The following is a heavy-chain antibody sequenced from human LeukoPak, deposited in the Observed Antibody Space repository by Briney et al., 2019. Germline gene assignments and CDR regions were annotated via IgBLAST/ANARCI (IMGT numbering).Heavy chain of an antibody. J-gene: IGHJ4*02. CDR3: ARGGAVSKAASAPDY. Sequence: GGSLRLSCEVSGFSVSTSRMSWVRQAPGKGLEWVSVIYDGGTTQYADSVKGRFTISRDNSKNTLYFLMNSLRAEDTAVYYCARGGAVSKAASAPDYWGQGTLVTVSS. CDR2: IYDGGTT. D-gene: IGHD4-11*01. V-gene: IGHV3-53*01. CDR1: GFSVSTSR.